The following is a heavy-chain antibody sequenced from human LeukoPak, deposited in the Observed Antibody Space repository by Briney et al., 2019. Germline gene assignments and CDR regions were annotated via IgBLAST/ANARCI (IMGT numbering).Heavy chain of an antibody. D-gene: IGHD3-22*01. CDR3: VRDNSRGQSLGVIY. CDR2: INADSSTI. V-gene: IGHV3-48*01. J-gene: IGHJ4*02. Sequence: PGGSLRVSCAASGFTFSTYNMNWVRQAPGKGLEWISYINADSSTIQYADSVRGRFTTSRDNAKNSLYLQMNSLRAEDTAVYYCVRDNSRGQSLGVIYWGQGSLVTVSS. CDR1: GFTFSTYN.